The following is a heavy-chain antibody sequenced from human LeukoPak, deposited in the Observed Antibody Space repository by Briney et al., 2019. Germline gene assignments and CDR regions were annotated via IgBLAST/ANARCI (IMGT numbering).Heavy chain of an antibody. D-gene: IGHD2-21*01. CDR3: AKDRHIVVVIAIPDAFDI. Sequence: PGGSLRLSCAASAFTFDDYGMTWVRQAPGKGLEWVSGINWNGGSTGYAVSVKGRFTISRDNSKNTLYLQMNSLRAEDTAVYYCAKDRHIVVVIAIPDAFDIWGQGTMVTVSS. CDR2: INWNGGST. J-gene: IGHJ3*02. CDR1: AFTFDDYG. V-gene: IGHV3-20*04.